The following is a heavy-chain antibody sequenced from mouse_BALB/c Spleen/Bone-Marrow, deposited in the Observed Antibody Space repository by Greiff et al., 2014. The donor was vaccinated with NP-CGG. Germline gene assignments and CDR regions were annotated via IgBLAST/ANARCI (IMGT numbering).Heavy chain of an antibody. Sequence: VQLVESGAELVRPGVSMKISCKGSGYTFTDYAMYWVKQSHAKSLEWIGIISTYYGDASYNQKFKGKATMTVDKSSSTAYMELARLTSEDSAIYYCAREAGPWYFDVWGAGTTVTVSS. V-gene: IGHV1S137*01. CDR1: GYTFTDYA. CDR3: AREAGPWYFDV. J-gene: IGHJ1*01. CDR2: ISTYYGDA.